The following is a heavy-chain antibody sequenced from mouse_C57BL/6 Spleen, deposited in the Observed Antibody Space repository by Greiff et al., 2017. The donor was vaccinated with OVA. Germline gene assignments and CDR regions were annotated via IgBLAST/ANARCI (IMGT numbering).Heavy chain of an antibody. D-gene: IGHD3-1*01. J-gene: IGHJ4*01. CDR3: AREGLGYAMDD. CDR1: GFTFSDYY. CDR2: IIYDGSST. Sequence: EVMLVESEGGLVQPGSSMTLSCTASGFTFSDYYMAWVRQVPEKGLEWVVNIIYDGSSTYYLDSLKSRFIISRDNAKNMIYLQMSSLKSEDTATYYCAREGLGYAMDDWGKGTSVTVSS. V-gene: IGHV5-16*01.